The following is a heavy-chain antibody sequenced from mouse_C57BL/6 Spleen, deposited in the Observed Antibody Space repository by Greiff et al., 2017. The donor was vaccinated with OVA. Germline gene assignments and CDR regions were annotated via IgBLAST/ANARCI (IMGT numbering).Heavy chain of an antibody. Sequence: QVQLQQPGAELVKPGASVKLSCKASGYTFTSYWMHWVKQRPGRGLEWIGRIDPIRGGTKYTEKFKSKATLTVDKPSSTAYMQLSSLTSEDSAVYYCARGYYGSSFYAIDYWGQGTSVTVSS. CDR1: GYTFTSYW. D-gene: IGHD1-1*01. CDR3: ARGYYGSSFYAIDY. J-gene: IGHJ4*01. V-gene: IGHV1-72*01. CDR2: IDPIRGGT.